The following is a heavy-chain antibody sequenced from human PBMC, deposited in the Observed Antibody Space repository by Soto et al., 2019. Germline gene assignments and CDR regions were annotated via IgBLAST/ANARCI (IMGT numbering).Heavy chain of an antibody. Sequence: GASVKVSCKASGYTFTSYYMHWVRQAPGQGLEWMGIINPSGGSTSYAQKFQGRVTMTRDTSTSTVYMELSSLRSEDTAVYYCARVQTVTTQIYYYYGIDVWGQGTTVTVSS. J-gene: IGHJ6*02. CDR2: INPSGGST. CDR3: ARVQTVTTQIYYYYGIDV. V-gene: IGHV1-46*01. CDR1: GYTFTSYY. D-gene: IGHD4-4*01.